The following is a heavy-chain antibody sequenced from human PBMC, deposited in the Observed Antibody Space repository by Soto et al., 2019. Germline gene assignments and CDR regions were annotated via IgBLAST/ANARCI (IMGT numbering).Heavy chain of an antibody. Sequence: QLQLQASGPGLVKPSETLSLTCSVSGDSINSDNYYWGWLRPPPGTGLEWIGSIYYRGNTYYNPSHKTRVNISLDKAKSQFSLKLNSVTAADSAVYSCARLEGLATSSYYFEYWGQGTLVTVSS. CDR1: GDSINSDNYY. J-gene: IGHJ4*02. V-gene: IGHV4-39*01. CDR2: IYYRGNT. CDR3: ARLEGLATSSYYFEY. D-gene: IGHD6-6*01.